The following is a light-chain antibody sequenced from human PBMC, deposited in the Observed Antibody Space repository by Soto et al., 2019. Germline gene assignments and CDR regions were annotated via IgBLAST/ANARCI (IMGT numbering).Light chain of an antibody. CDR3: QRSFSAPRT. CDR2: SAS. V-gene: IGKV1-39*01. CDR1: ETIIDY. J-gene: IGKJ2*01. Sequence: DIQMSQSPSSLSASVGDSVTITCRASETIIDYLNWYQQQPGEAPKLLIFSASSLHSGVPSRFRDSGSGTHFTLTINSLQPEDFATYYCQRSFSAPRTFGQGTKLQAK.